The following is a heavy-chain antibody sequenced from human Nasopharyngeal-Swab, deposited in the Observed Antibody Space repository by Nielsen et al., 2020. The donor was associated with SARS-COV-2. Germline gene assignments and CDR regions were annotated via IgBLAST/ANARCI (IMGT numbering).Heavy chain of an antibody. J-gene: IGHJ4*02. D-gene: IGHD6-19*01. CDR2: ISSSSSYI. V-gene: IGHV3-21*01. CDR3: ARDDGQWLNPVYYFDY. Sequence: GESLKTPCASSGFLFSSYSMNWVRQAPGKGLEWVSSISSSSSYIYYADSVKGRFTISSDNAKNSLYLQMNSLRAEDTAVYYCARDDGQWLNPVYYFDYWGQGTLVTVSS. CDR1: GFLFSSYS.